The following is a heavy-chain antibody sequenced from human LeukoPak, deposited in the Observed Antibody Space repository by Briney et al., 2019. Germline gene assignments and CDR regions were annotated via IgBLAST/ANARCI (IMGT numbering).Heavy chain of an antibody. CDR2: INPNSGGT. D-gene: IGHD3-22*01. Sequence: ASVKVSCKASGYTFTGYYMHWVRQAPGRGLEWMGWINPNSGGTNYAQKFQGRVTMTRDTSISTAYMELSRLRSDDTAAYYCARSDSSGNYWGQGTLVTVSS. J-gene: IGHJ4*02. CDR1: GYTFTGYY. V-gene: IGHV1-2*02. CDR3: ARSDSSGNY.